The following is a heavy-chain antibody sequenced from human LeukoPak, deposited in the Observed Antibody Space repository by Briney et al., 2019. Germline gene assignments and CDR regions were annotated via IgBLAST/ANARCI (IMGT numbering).Heavy chain of an antibody. CDR2: ISSSSSYI. Sequence: GGSLRLSCAASGFTFSSYSMNWVRQAPGKGLEWVSSISSSSSYIYYADSVKGRFTISRDNAKNSLYLQMNSLRAEDTAVYYRATSGVVPAAMGIIYYYMDVWGKGTTVTVSS. CDR1: GFTFSSYS. J-gene: IGHJ6*03. CDR3: ATSGVVPAAMGIIYYYMDV. V-gene: IGHV3-21*01. D-gene: IGHD2-2*01.